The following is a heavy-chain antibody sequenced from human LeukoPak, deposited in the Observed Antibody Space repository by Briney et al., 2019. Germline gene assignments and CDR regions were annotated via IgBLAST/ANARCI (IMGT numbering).Heavy chain of an antibody. CDR1: GGTFSSYA. J-gene: IGHJ1*01. CDR3: ARGPWYYDSSGPSDRYFQH. Sequence: SVKISCKASGGTFSSYAISWVRQAPGQGLEWMGRIIPIFGIANYAQKFQGRVTITADKSTCTAYMELSSLRSEDTAVYYCARGPWYYDSSGPSDRYFQHWGQGTLVTVSS. V-gene: IGHV1-69*04. D-gene: IGHD3-22*01. CDR2: IIPIFGIA.